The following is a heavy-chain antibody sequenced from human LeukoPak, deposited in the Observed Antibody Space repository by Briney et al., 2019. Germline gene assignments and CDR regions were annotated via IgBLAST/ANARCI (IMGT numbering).Heavy chain of an antibody. CDR1: GFTFNRNA. Sequence: GGSLRLSCAASGFTFNRNAISWVRQAPGKGLEWVSTTGGSGDKTFYADSVKGRFTISRDNAKNSLYLQMNSLRAEDTAVYYCASRYSSSWGTDWFDPWGQGTLVTVSS. CDR2: TGGSGDKT. CDR3: ASRYSSSWGTDWFDP. J-gene: IGHJ5*02. V-gene: IGHV3-21*01. D-gene: IGHD6-13*01.